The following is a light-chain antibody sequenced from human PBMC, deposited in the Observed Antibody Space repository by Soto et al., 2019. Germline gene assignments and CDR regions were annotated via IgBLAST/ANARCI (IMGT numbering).Light chain of an antibody. CDR2: EVN. CDR3: PSYAGGENV. CDR1: STDVGGYDY. Sequence: QSALTQPPSASGSPGQSVTISCTGTSTDVGGYDYASWYQQHPGKVPKLMIYEVNKRPSGVPDRFSGSKSGNTASLTVSGLQPEDEADYYCPSYAGGENVFGTGTKVTVL. J-gene: IGLJ1*01. V-gene: IGLV2-8*01.